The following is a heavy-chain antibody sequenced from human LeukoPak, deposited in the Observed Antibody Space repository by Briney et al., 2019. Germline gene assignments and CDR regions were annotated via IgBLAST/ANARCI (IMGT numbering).Heavy chain of an antibody. CDR1: GFTFSTYA. Sequence: PGGSLRLSCAASGFTFSTYAMHWVRQAPGKGLEWVAVISYDGSNKYYADSVKGRFTISRDNSKNTLYLQMNSLRAEDTAVYYCARVGWDIVVVPAAIPDRNYYYYYGMDVWGQGTTVTVSS. V-gene: IGHV3-30-3*01. CDR3: ARVGWDIVVVPAAIPDRNYYYYYGMDV. D-gene: IGHD2-2*02. J-gene: IGHJ6*02. CDR2: ISYDGSNK.